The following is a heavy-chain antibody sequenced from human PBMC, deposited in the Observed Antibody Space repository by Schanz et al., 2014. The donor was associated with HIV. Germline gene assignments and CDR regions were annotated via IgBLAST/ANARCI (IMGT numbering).Heavy chain of an antibody. J-gene: IGHJ5*02. Sequence: EVQLLESGGGLEQPGGSLRLSCAASGFTLSSYSMNWVRQAPGKGLEWVSAISGGGAGTYYADSVKGRLTISRDNSRNILYLQMSNLRAEDTALYYCVTEQYSTISAWGQGALVTVSS. CDR3: VTEQYSTISA. V-gene: IGHV3-23*01. CDR1: GFTLSSYS. D-gene: IGHD2-15*01. CDR2: ISGGGAGT.